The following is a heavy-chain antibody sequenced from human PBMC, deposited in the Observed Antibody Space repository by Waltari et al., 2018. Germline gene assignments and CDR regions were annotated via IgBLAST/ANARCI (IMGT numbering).Heavy chain of an antibody. J-gene: IGHJ4*02. Sequence: EVQLVQSGAELKKPGESLKISCKTSGYSFTSYWIGWVRQMPGKGPEWMGNSFPGDSDTDDTPSVRGQVTISVDNSISTAYLQWSSLKASDSGIYYCARRPSIAPVTYFDYWGQGLRVTVSS. D-gene: IGHD6-6*01. V-gene: IGHV5-51*01. CDR2: SFPGDSDT. CDR1: GYSFTSYW. CDR3: ARRPSIAPVTYFDY.